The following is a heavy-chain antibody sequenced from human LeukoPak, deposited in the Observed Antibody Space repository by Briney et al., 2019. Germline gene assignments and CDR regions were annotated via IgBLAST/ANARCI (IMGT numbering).Heavy chain of an antibody. D-gene: IGHD3-10*01. Sequence: TGGSLRLSCVVSGFTFSSYSMIWVRQAPGRGLQWVANMKKDGSETNYGDSVKGRFTISRDNAKNSLYLQVHSLRAEDTAVYYCGRHRSGSGTYFIDHWGQGTLVSVSS. V-gene: IGHV3-7*01. CDR1: GFTFSSYS. CDR3: GRHRSGSGTYFIDH. CDR2: MKKDGSET. J-gene: IGHJ4*02.